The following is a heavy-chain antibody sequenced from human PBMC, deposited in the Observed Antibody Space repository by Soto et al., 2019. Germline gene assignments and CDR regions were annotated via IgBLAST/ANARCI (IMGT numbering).Heavy chain of an antibody. J-gene: IGHJ6*02. D-gene: IGHD5-18*01. Sequence: QVQLVESGGGVVQPGRSLRLSCAASGFTFSSYAMHWVRQAPGKGLEWVAVISYDGSNKYYADSVKGRFTISRDNSKNTLYLQMNSLRAEDTAVYYCAREDTEGYGWYYYGMDGWGQGTTVTVSS. CDR3: AREDTEGYGWYYYGMDG. CDR2: ISYDGSNK. V-gene: IGHV3-30-3*01. CDR1: GFTFSSYA.